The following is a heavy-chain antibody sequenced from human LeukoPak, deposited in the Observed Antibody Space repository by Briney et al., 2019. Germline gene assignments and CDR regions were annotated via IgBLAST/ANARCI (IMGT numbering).Heavy chain of an antibody. CDR3: AKDLGLAARQGTGFDP. V-gene: IGHV3-30*02. CDR1: GFTFSSYG. J-gene: IGHJ5*02. D-gene: IGHD6-6*01. Sequence: GGSLRLSCAASGFTFSSYGMHWVRQAPGKGLEWVAFIRYDGSNKYYADSVKGRFTISRDNSKNTLYLQMNSLRAEDTAVYYCAKDLGLAARQGTGFDPWGQGTLVTVSS. CDR2: IRYDGSNK.